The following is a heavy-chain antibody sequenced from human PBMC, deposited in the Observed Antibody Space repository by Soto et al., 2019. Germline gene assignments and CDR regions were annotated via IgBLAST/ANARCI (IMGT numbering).Heavy chain of an antibody. CDR3: AHRRFAKYSSLPADFDY. CDR1: GFSLNSSGVG. V-gene: IGHV2-5*01. CDR2: IYWNDEM. D-gene: IGHD6-6*01. J-gene: IGHJ4*02. Sequence: QITLKESGPTLVKHTQTLTLTCTFSGFSLNSSGVGVGWIRQPPGKALEWLALIYWNDEMHYSPSLKSRLTITEDASKHHVVLTVTNMDPVDTATYYCAHRRFAKYSSLPADFDYWGQGILVTVSS.